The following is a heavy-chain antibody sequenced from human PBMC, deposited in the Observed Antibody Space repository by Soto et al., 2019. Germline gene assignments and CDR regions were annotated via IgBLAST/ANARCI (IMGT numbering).Heavy chain of an antibody. J-gene: IGHJ4*02. CDR3: ARDGVVVPAADYAWFDY. Sequence: SETLSLTCTVSGGSISGYYWSWIRQPPVKGLEWIGYIYSSGSTNYNPSLKSRVTISVDTSKNHFSLKLSSVTAADTAVYYCARDGVVVPAADYAWFDYWGQGTLVTVSS. CDR2: IYSSGST. V-gene: IGHV4-59*12. D-gene: IGHD2-2*01. CDR1: GGSISGYY.